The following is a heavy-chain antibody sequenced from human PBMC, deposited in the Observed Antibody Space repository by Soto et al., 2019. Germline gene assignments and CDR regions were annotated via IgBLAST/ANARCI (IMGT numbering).Heavy chain of an antibody. CDR3: ARRYGHAFDF. CDR1: GGSISSYY. D-gene: IGHD4-17*01. Sequence: QVQLQESGPGLVKPSETLSLTCNVSGGSISSYYWTWIRQPPGKGLEWIGYIYYSGSTNYNPSLKNQVTKSLETSNTQFPLKLSFVTAADTAVYYCARRYGHAFDFGGQVTMVTVSS. CDR2: IYYSGST. V-gene: IGHV4-59*08. J-gene: IGHJ3*01.